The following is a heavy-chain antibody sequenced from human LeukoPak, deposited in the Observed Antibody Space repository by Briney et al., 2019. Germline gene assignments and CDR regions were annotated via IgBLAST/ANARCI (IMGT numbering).Heavy chain of an antibody. V-gene: IGHV4-39*07. CDR2: IYHSGST. Sequence: PSETLSLTCTVSGGSISSSSYYWGWIRQPPGKGLEWIGSIYHSGSTYFHPSLKSRVTISVDTSKNQFSLKLSSVTAADTAVYYCARDQAAYYDGSGYHYSSTAAAFDIWGQGTVVTVSS. D-gene: IGHD3-22*01. CDR1: GGSISSSSYY. J-gene: IGHJ3*02. CDR3: ARDQAAYYDGSGYHYSSTAAAFDI.